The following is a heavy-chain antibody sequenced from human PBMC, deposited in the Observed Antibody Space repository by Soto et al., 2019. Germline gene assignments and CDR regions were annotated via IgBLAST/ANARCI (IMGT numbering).Heavy chain of an antibody. V-gene: IGHV1-69*13. J-gene: IGHJ4*02. CDR3: ARGDYYYDSSGYYSYFDY. D-gene: IGHD3-22*01. Sequence: ASVKVSCKASGGTFRTAAFSWVRQAPGQGLEWMGGIIPIFGTANYAQKFQGRVTITADESTSTAYMELSSLRSEDTAVYYCARGDYYYDSSGYYSYFDYWGQGTLVTVSS. CDR1: GGTFRTAA. CDR2: IIPIFGTA.